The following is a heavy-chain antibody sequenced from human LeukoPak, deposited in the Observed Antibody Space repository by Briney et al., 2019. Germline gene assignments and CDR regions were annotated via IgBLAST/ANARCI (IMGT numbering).Heavy chain of an antibody. CDR3: ARDPAFDI. CDR2: IYYSGST. V-gene: IGHV4-59*12. CDR1: GGSISSYY. Sequence: PSETLSLTCTVSGGSISSYYWSWIRQPPGKGLEWIGYIYYSGSTNYNPSLKSRVTMSVDTSKNQFSLKLSSVTAADTAVYYCARDPAFDIWGQGTMVTVSS. J-gene: IGHJ3*02.